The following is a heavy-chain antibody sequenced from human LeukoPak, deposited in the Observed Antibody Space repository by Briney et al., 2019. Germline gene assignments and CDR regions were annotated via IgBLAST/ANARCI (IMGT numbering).Heavy chain of an antibody. CDR1: GFTFTNYG. Sequence: PGGSLRLACSTSGFTFTNYGMNWIRQAPGKGLEWVSSIKKNGTVLYNADAVKGRFTISRDNAKNSVFLEMSSLRVDDTAVYYCARIRRSNNWFDPWGQGTLVTVSS. V-gene: IGHV3-21*06. CDR2: IKKNGTVL. J-gene: IGHJ5*02. CDR3: ARIRRSNNWFDP.